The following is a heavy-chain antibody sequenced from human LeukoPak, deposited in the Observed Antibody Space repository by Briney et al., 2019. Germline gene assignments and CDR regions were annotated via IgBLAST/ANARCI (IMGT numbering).Heavy chain of an antibody. V-gene: IGHV3-7*01. CDR3: ARGRIAVAGTYIPSNWGPQLYYMDV. Sequence: GGSLRLSCAASGFTFSTYWMSWVRQAPGKGLEWVANIKQDGSEKYYVDSVKGRFTISRDNAKNSLYLQMNSLRAEDTAVYYCARGRIAVAGTYIPSNWGPQLYYMDVWGKGTTVTVSS. D-gene: IGHD6-19*01. CDR1: GFTFSTYW. J-gene: IGHJ6*03. CDR2: IKQDGSEK.